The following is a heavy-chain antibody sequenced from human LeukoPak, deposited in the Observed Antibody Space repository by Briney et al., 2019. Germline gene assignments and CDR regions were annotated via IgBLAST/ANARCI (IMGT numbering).Heavy chain of an antibody. CDR2: IIPIFGTA. Sequence: SVKVSCKASGYTFTNYGINWVRQAPGQGLEWMGGIIPIFGTANYAQKFQGRVTITADESTSTAYMELSSLRSEDTAVYYCARDRIAAAGPGFYYYYGMDVWGQGTTVTVSS. CDR1: GYTFTNYG. V-gene: IGHV1-69*13. D-gene: IGHD6-13*01. J-gene: IGHJ6*02. CDR3: ARDRIAAAGPGFYYYYGMDV.